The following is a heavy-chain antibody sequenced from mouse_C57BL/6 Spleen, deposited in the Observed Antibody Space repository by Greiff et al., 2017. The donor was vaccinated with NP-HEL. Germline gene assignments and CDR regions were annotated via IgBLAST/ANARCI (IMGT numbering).Heavy chain of an antibody. V-gene: IGHV1-26*01. J-gene: IGHJ2*01. CDR1: GYTFTDYY. Sequence: VQLQQSGPELVKPGASVKISCKASGYTFTDYYMNWVKQSHGKSLEWIGDINPNNGGTSYNQKFKGKATLTVDKSSSTAYMELRSLTSEDSAVYYCARGDYYGSSYHLDYWGQGTTLTVSS. CDR3: ARGDYYGSSYHLDY. D-gene: IGHD1-1*01. CDR2: INPNNGGT.